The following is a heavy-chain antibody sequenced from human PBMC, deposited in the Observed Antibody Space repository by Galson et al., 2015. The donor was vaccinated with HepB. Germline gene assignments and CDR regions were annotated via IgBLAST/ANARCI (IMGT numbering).Heavy chain of an antibody. Sequence: SLRLSCAASGFTFRNYSMNWVRQAPGKGLEWVSYISASSSNIYYADSVKGRFTISRDNAKNSLYLRMNILRAEDTAVYYCASPRTQYYESSGYYLGYWGQGTLVTVSS. D-gene: IGHD3-22*01. CDR3: ASPRTQYYESSGYYLGY. CDR2: ISASSSNI. V-gene: IGHV3-48*01. CDR1: GFTFRNYS. J-gene: IGHJ4*02.